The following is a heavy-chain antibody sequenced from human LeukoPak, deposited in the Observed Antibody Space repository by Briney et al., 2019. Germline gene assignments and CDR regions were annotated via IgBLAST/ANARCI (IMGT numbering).Heavy chain of an antibody. Sequence: SQTLSLTCIVSGGSISRGSYYWNWIRQPAGKGLEWLGRVYTSGSTSYSPSHKSRANISTDMPKNRFSVELSSVTAADTAVYYCATVMGRTWFDPWGQGTLVSV. V-gene: IGHV4-61*02. CDR1: GGSISRGSYY. J-gene: IGHJ5*02. CDR2: VYTSGST. CDR3: ATVMGRTWFDP.